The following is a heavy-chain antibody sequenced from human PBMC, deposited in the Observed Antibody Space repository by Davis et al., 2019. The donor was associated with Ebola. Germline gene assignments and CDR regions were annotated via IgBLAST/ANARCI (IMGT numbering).Heavy chain of an antibody. D-gene: IGHD5-12*01. CDR1: GFTFTRYW. CDR3: AREGSGYSGYGYGMDV. Sequence: HTGGSLRLSCAASGFTFTRYWMSWVRQVPGKGLVWVSRINTSGTTTTYADSVKGRFTISRDNAKNSLYLQMNSLRAEDTSVYYCAREGSGYSGYGYGMDVWGQGTTVTVSS. J-gene: IGHJ6*02. V-gene: IGHV3-74*01. CDR2: INTSGTTT.